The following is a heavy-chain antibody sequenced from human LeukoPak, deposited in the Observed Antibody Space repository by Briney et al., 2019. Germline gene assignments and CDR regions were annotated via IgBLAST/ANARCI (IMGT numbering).Heavy chain of an antibody. Sequence: GGSLTLSCAASGFTFSSYGMHGVRQAPGKGLEWVAFIRYDGSNKYYADSVKGRFTISRDNSKNTLYLQMNSRRAEDTAVYCCAKDPYYYDSSGYCHYFDYGGQGTLVTVSA. J-gene: IGHJ4*02. V-gene: IGHV3-30*02. CDR1: GFTFSSYG. CDR2: IRYDGSNK. CDR3: AKDPYYYDSSGYCHYFDY. D-gene: IGHD3-22*01.